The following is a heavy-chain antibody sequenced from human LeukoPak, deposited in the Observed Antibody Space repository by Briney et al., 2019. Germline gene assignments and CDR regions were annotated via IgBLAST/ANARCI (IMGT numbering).Heavy chain of an antibody. CDR1: GGSISGGKAF. J-gene: IGHJ4*02. CDR3: ARRGITYSTSFFDS. Sequence: PSETLSLTCAVSGGSISGGKAFWGWIRQSPGKGLEWIGSIYYTGSTYYNPSLKSRVTISVDTSKSEFSLMVHSVTAADTAMYYCARRGITYSTSFFDSWGQGTLVTVAS. CDR2: IYYTGST. D-gene: IGHD6-13*01. V-gene: IGHV4-39*01.